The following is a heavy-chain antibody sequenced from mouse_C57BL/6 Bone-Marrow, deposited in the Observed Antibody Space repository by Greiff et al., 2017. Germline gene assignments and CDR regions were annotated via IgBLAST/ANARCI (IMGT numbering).Heavy chain of an antibody. CDR3: ARFGYFYFDY. V-gene: IGHV1-63*01. J-gene: IGHJ2*01. CDR2: IYPGGGYT. CDR1: GYTFTNYW. Sequence: VKLQQSGAELVRPGTSVKMSCKASGYTFTNYWIGWAKQRPGHGLEWIGDIYPGGGYTNYNEKFKGKATLTADKSSSTAYMQFSSLTSEDSAIYYCARFGYFYFDYWGQGTTLTVSS.